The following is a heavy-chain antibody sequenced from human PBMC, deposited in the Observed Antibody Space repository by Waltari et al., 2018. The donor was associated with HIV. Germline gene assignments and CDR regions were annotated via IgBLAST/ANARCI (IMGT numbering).Heavy chain of an antibody. CDR1: GYTFTSYA. J-gene: IGHJ3*02. CDR3: ARGQTPYDYVWGSYAFDI. CDR2: INAGNGNT. D-gene: IGHD3-16*01. V-gene: IGHV1-3*01. Sequence: QVQLVQSGAEVKKPGASVKVSCKASGYTFTSYAMHWVRQAPGQRLEWMGWINAGNGNTKYSQKFQGRVTITRDTSASTAYMELSSLRSEDTAVYYCARGQTPYDYVWGSYAFDIWGQGTMVTVSS.